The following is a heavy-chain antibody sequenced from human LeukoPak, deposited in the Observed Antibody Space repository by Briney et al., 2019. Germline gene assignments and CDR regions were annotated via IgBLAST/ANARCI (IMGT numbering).Heavy chain of an antibody. CDR3: AKAPVTTCSGAYCYPFDY. V-gene: IGHV3-23*01. CDR1: GFTFSDCY. D-gene: IGHD2-15*01. CDR2: ISVSGNT. J-gene: IGHJ4*02. Sequence: GGSLRLSCAASGFTFSDCYMSWVRQGPGKGLEWVSAISVSGNTYHADSVKGRFTISRDSSKNTLYLQMNSLRAEDAAVYYCAKAPVTTCSGAYCYPFDYWGQGTLVTVSS.